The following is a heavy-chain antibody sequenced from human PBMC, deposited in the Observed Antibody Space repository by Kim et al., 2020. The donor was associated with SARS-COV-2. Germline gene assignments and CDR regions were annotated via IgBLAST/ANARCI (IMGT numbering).Heavy chain of an antibody. CDR3: ARGPQAGYDRATWFDP. CDR1: GGSFSGYY. V-gene: IGHV4-34*01. J-gene: IGHJ5*02. CDR2: INHSGST. Sequence: SETLSLTCAVYGGSFSGYYWSWIRQPPGKGLEWIGEINHSGSTNYNPSLKSRVTISVDTSKNQFSLKLSSVTAADTAVYYCARGPQAGYDRATWFDPWGQGTLVTVSS. D-gene: IGHD3-3*01.